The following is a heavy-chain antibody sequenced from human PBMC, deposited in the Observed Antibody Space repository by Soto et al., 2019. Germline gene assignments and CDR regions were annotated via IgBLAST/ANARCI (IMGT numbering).Heavy chain of an antibody. V-gene: IGHV3-30*18. J-gene: IGHJ4*02. CDR1: GFTFSSYG. D-gene: IGHD6-19*01. Sequence: GGSLRLSCAASGFTFSSYGMHWVRQAPGKGLEWVAVISYDGSNKYYADSVKGRFTISRDNSKNTLYLQMNSLRAEDTAVYYCAKDKVVIAVADAIDYWGQGTLVTVSS. CDR2: ISYDGSNK. CDR3: AKDKVVIAVADAIDY.